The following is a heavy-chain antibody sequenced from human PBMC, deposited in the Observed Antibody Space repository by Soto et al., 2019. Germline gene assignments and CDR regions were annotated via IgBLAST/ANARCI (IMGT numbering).Heavy chain of an antibody. CDR2: IYHSGST. V-gene: IGHV4-30-2*01. J-gene: IGHJ5*02. CDR1: GGSISSGGYS. CDR3: ARDQLEGNWFDP. Sequence: QLQLQESGSGLVRPSQTLSLTCAVSGGSISSGGYSWNWIRQPPGKVLEWIGYIYHSGSTLYNPSLKSRVTISAEKSKNQFSRKLSSVTAADTAVYYCARDQLEGNWFDPWGQGTLVTVSS. D-gene: IGHD1-1*01.